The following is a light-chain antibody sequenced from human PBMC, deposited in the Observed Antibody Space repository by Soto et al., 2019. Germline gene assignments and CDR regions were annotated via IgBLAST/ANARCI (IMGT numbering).Light chain of an antibody. Sequence: QSVLTQPPSASGTPGQRVAISCSGSSSNIGTNTVNWYQQLPGSAPQLLIYNTNQRPSGVPGRFSGSKSGASASLAISGLQSEDEADYYCAAWDGSLTVVLFGGGTTVTVL. CDR3: AAWDGSLTVVL. J-gene: IGLJ2*01. CDR1: SSNIGTNT. CDR2: NTN. V-gene: IGLV1-44*01.